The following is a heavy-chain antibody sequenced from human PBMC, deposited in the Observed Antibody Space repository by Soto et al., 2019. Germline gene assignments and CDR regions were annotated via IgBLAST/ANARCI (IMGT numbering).Heavy chain of an antibody. CDR3: ARVRRYDNLTGSRWFDP. J-gene: IGHJ5*02. D-gene: IGHD3-9*01. CDR2: IYYSGST. CDR1: GGSISSGGYY. Sequence: SETLSLTCTVSGGSISSGGYYWSWIRQHPGKGLEWIGYIYYSGSTYYNPSLKSRVTISVDTSKNQFSLKLSSVTAADTAVYYCARVRRYDNLTGSRWFDPWGQGTLVTVSS. V-gene: IGHV4-31*03.